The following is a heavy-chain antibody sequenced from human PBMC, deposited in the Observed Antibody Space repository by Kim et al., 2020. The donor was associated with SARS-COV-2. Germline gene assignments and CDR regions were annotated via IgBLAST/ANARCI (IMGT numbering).Heavy chain of an antibody. J-gene: IGHJ4*02. V-gene: IGHV3-30*09. CDR3: VREPRSLWFGECGTADDY. Sequence: KGRFAISRDNTKNTLYLQMNSLRVEDTAVYYCVREPRSLWFGECGTADDYWGQGTLVTVSS. D-gene: IGHD3-10*01.